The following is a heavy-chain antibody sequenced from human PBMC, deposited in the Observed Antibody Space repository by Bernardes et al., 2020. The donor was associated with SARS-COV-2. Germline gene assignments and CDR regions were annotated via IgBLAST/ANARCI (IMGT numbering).Heavy chain of an antibody. CDR3: ARGYYDFWSGSLSYYYYGMDV. Sequence: TLSLTFTVSGGSISSGSYYWSWIRQPAGKGLEWIGRIYTSGSTNYNPSLKSRVTISVDTSKNQFSLKLSSVTAADTAVYYCARGYYDFWSGSLSYYYYGMDVWGQGTTGTVSS. CDR1: GGSISSGSYY. CDR2: IYTSGST. D-gene: IGHD3-3*01. J-gene: IGHJ6*02. V-gene: IGHV4-61*02.